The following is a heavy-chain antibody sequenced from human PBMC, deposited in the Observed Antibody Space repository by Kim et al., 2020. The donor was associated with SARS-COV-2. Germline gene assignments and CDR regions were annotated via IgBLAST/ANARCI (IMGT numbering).Heavy chain of an antibody. V-gene: IGHV1-69*13. CDR1: GGTFSSYA. D-gene: IGHD3-9*01. Sequence: SVKVSCKASGGTFSSYAISWVRQAPGQGLEWMGGIIPIFGTANYAQKFQGRVTITADESTSTAYMELSSLRSEDTAVYYCARGYYDILTGYYSQYYFDYWAREPWSPSPQ. J-gene: IGHJ4*02. CDR3: ARGYYDILTGYYSQYYFDY. CDR2: IIPIFGTA.